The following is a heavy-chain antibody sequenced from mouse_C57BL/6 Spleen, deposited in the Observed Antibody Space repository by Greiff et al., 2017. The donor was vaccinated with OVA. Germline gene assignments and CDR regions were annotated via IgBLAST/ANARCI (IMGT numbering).Heavy chain of an antibody. J-gene: IGHJ3*01. Sequence: QVQLQQSGAELAKPGASVKLSCKASGYTFTSYWMHWVKQRPGQGLEWIGYINPSSGYTKYNQKFKDKATLTADKSSSTAYMQLSSLTYEDSAVYYCARVELLYPAWFAYWGQGTLVTVSA. CDR1: GYTFTSYW. CDR2: INPSSGYT. V-gene: IGHV1-7*01. CDR3: ARVELLYPAWFAY. D-gene: IGHD2-12*01.